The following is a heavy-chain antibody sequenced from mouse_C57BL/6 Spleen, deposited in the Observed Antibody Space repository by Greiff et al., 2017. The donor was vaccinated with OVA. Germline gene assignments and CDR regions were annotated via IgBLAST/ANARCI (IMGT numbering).Heavy chain of an antibody. D-gene: IGHD1-1*01. J-gene: IGHJ2*01. CDR1: GYPFTSYW. Sequence: QVQLQQPGAELVRPGSSVKLSCKASGYPFTSYWMHWVKQRPIQGLEWIGNIDPSDSETHYNQKFKDKATLTVDKSSSTAYMQLSSLTSEDSAVYYCARTDYGSILYYFDYWGQGTTLTVSS. CDR3: ARTDYGSILYYFDY. CDR2: IDPSDSET. V-gene: IGHV1-52*01.